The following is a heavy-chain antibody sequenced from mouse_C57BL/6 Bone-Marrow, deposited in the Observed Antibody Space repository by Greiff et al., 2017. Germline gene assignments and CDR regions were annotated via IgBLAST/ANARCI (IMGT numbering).Heavy chain of an antibody. CDR2: IHPNSGCT. J-gene: IGHJ3*01. D-gene: IGHD2-4*01. CDR3: ATGGGCMSTAWFAY. CDR1: GYTFTSYW. Sequence: VQLQESGAELVKPGASVKLSCKASGYTFTSYWMHWVKQRPGQGLEWIGRIHPNSGCTKYNEKFKGKATLTVDKSSSTAYMQLSSLTSEDSAVXYCATGGGCMSTAWFAYWGQGTLVTVSA. V-gene: IGHV1-64*01.